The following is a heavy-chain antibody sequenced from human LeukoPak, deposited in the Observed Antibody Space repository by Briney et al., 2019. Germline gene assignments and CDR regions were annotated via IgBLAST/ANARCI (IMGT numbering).Heavy chain of an antibody. Sequence: SETLSFTCTVSGGSISSYYWSWIRQPPGKGLEWIGYIYYSGSTNYNPSLKSRVTISVDTSKNQFSLKLSSVTAADTAVYYCARAGYSSLEFAHDYWGQGTLVTVSS. V-gene: IGHV4-59*01. D-gene: IGHD6-13*01. CDR2: IYYSGST. CDR3: ARAGYSSLEFAHDY. J-gene: IGHJ4*02. CDR1: GGSISSYY.